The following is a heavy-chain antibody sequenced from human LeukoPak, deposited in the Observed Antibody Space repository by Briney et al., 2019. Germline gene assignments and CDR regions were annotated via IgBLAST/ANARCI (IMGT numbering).Heavy chain of an antibody. CDR1: GFSLSNARMG. CDR3: ARIAPHTALVTNWFAP. Sequence: SGPVLVKPTERLTLTCTVSGFSLSNARMGVSWIRQPPGKALEWLAHIFWNDEKSYSTSLKSRLTISKDTSKSQVVLTMTNMDPVDTATYYCARIAPHTALVTNWFAPWGQGTLVTVSS. J-gene: IGHJ5*02. V-gene: IGHV2-26*01. D-gene: IGHD5-18*01. CDR2: IFWNDEK.